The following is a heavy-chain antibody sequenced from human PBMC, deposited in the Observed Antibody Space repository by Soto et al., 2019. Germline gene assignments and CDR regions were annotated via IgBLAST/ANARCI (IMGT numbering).Heavy chain of an antibody. V-gene: IGHV3-23*01. Sequence: GWSLRLSCAASGFTFSSYAMSWVRQAPGKGLEWVSAISGSGGSTYYADSVKGRFTISRDNSKNTLYLQMNSLRAEDTAVYYCAKDPGYLTGSYYVNYYGMDVWGQGTTVTVSS. CDR1: GFTFSSYA. CDR3: AKDPGYLTGSYYVNYYGMDV. CDR2: ISGSGGST. J-gene: IGHJ6*02. D-gene: IGHD1-26*01.